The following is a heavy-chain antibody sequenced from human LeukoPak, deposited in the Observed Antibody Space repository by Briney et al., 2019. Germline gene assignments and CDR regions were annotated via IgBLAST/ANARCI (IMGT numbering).Heavy chain of an antibody. Sequence: PGGSLRLSCAASGFTFTSYWTGWVRQAPGKGLEWVANIKQDGSEKYYVDSVKGRFTISRDNAKNSLYLQMNSLRAEDTAVYYCARKIKDFDYGGQGTLVTVSS. CDR2: IKQDGSEK. J-gene: IGHJ4*02. CDR3: ARKIKDFDY. CDR1: GFTFTSYW. V-gene: IGHV3-7*04.